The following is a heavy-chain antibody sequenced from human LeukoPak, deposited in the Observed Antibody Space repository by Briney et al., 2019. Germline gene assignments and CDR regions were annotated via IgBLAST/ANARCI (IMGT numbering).Heavy chain of an antibody. CDR3: ARDGRYYYAFDI. J-gene: IGHJ3*02. D-gene: IGHD1-26*01. V-gene: IGHV4-30-4*07. CDR1: GGSISSGGYS. CDR2: IYYSGST. Sequence: PSETLSLTCAVSGGSISSGGYSWSWIRQPPGKGLEWIGYIYYSGSTYYNPSLKSRATISVDTSKNQFSLKLISVTAADTAVYYCARDGRYYYAFDIWGQGTMVTVSS.